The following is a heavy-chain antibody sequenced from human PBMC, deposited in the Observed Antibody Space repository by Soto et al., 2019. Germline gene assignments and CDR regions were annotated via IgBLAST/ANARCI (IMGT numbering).Heavy chain of an antibody. CDR2: IPNGWAA. V-gene: IGHV4-39*01. CDR1: GGSINSDKFS. Sequence: QLRLQESGPRLLRPAATLSLTCAVSGGSINSDKFSWGWVRQPPGKGPAWGGTIPNGWAANYTPSLGGRVSLSLDTSRNKTSMQLTSVTAADTSLYYCVRLPPTVTPGRNFYFYMDVWGKGTTVTVSS. D-gene: IGHD4-17*01. J-gene: IGHJ6*03. CDR3: VRLPPTVTPGRNFYFYMDV.